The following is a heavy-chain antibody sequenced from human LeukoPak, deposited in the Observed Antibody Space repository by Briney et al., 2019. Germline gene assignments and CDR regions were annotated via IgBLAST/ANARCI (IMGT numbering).Heavy chain of an antibody. D-gene: IGHD6-13*01. Sequence: SQTLSLTCTVSGGSISSGNYYWSWIRQPAVKGLEWIGRIYTSGGTNCNPSLEGRVTILIDTPKNQFSLRLSSVTAADTAVYYCARSYSSSWYSSFDIWGHGTMVTVSS. CDR2: IYTSGGT. J-gene: IGHJ3*02. V-gene: IGHV4-61*02. CDR3: ARSYSSSWYSSFDI. CDR1: GGSISSGNYY.